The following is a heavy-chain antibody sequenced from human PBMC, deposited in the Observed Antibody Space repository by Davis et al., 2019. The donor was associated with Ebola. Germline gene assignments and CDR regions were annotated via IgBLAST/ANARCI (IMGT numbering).Heavy chain of an antibody. Sequence: PSETLSLTCTVSGVSITSNSYHWDWIRQSPGKGLEWIGSVYYGGTTYFKSSLKRRLTASVDASKNQISLRLSSVTAADTAVYYCARGGGWAHAFDIWGQGTMVTVSS. J-gene: IGHJ3*02. D-gene: IGHD1-26*01. CDR2: VYYGGTT. V-gene: IGHV4-39*01. CDR3: ARGGGWAHAFDI. CDR1: GVSITSNSYH.